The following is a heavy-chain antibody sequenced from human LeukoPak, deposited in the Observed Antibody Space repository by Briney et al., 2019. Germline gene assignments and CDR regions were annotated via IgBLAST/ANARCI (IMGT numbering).Heavy chain of an antibody. V-gene: IGHV3-7*01. CDR3: ARDGVVVITTNDAFDI. CDR1: GLTFSSYW. Sequence: GGSLRLSCAASGLTFSSYWMSCVRQDPGKGLEWVANIKQDGSEKYYVDSVKGRFTISRDNAKNSLYLQMNSLRAEDTAVYYCARDGVVVITTNDAFDIWGQGTMVTVSS. D-gene: IGHD3-22*01. CDR2: IKQDGSEK. J-gene: IGHJ3*02.